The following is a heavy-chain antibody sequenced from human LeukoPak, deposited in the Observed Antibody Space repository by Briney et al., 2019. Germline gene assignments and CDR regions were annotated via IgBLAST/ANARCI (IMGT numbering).Heavy chain of an antibody. CDR1: GFTFSSYS. V-gene: IGHV3-48*02. D-gene: IGHD3-22*01. Sequence: PGGSLRLSCAASGFTFSSYSMNWVRQAPGKGLEWVSYISSSSSTIYYADSVKGRFTISRDNAKNSLYLQMNSLRDEDTAVYYCARDKRGYDSSGYSYWGQGTLVTVSS. J-gene: IGHJ4*02. CDR3: ARDKRGYDSSGYSY. CDR2: ISSSSSTI.